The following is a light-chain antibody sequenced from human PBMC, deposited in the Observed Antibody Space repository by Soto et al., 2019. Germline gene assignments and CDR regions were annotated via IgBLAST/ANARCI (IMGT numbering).Light chain of an antibody. V-gene: IGLV2-23*02. CDR2: EVS. J-gene: IGLJ1*01. CDR3: CSYAGSSTNYV. Sequence: QSVLTQPASVSGSPGQSITISCTGNSSEVGSYNLVSWYQQHPGKAPKLMIYEVSKRPSGVSNRFSGSKSGNTASLTISGLQAEDEADYYCCSYAGSSTNYVFGTGTKVTVL. CDR1: SSEVGSYNL.